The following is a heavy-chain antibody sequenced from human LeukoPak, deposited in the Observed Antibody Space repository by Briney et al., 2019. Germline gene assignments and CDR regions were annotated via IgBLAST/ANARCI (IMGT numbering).Heavy chain of an antibody. D-gene: IGHD1-26*01. CDR3: ARLGGYSGSYFDY. Sequence: SETLSLTCTVSGGSISSSSYYWGWIRQPPGKGLEWIGSIYYSGSTYYNPSLKSRVTISVDTSKNQFSLKLSSVTAADTAVYYCARLGGYSGSYFDYWGQGTLVSVSS. J-gene: IGHJ4*02. CDR1: GGSISSSSYY. V-gene: IGHV4-39*01. CDR2: IYYSGST.